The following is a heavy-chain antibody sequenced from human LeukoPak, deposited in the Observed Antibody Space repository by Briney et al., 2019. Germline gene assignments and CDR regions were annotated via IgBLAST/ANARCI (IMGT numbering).Heavy chain of an antibody. CDR3: ATYSYNNARGFQY. CDR2: IKQDGGDT. D-gene: IGHD3-10*01. J-gene: IGHJ1*01. V-gene: IGHV3-7*01. Sequence: PGGSLRLSCEGFGLTFSRDWMSWVRQAPGKGLEWVANIKQDGGDTYYADSVKGRFTISRDNAKNSLYLQMRRLRAEDTAVYYCATYSYNNARGFQYWGQGTLVTVSS. CDR1: GLTFSRDW.